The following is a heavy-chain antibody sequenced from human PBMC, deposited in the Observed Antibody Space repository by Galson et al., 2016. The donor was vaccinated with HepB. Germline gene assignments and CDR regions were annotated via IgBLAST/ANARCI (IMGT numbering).Heavy chain of an antibody. CDR2: ISSTSSYI. CDR3: AREDGRGYCTGGSCRLKDGFDI. Sequence: SLRLSCAASGFTFSRYGMNWVRQAPGKGLEWLSYISSTSSYIYYADSVKGRLTISRDNAKNSLYLQMNSLRADDTAVYYCAREDGRGYCTGGSCRLKDGFDILGQGTLVTVSA. V-gene: IGHV3-21*05. CDR1: GFTFSRYG. D-gene: IGHD2-15*01. J-gene: IGHJ3*02.